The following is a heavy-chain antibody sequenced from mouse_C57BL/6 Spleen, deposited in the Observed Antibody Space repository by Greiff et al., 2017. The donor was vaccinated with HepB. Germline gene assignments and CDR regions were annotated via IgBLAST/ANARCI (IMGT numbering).Heavy chain of an antibody. V-gene: IGHV14-2*01. Sequence: EVQLQQSGAELVKPGASVKLSCTASGFNIKDYYMHWVKQRTEQGLEWIGRIDPEDGETKYAPKFQGKATITADTSSNTAYLQLSSLTSEDTAVYYCASEEITTVVDSYYAMDYWGQGTSVTVSS. CDR2: IDPEDGET. CDR3: ASEEITTVVDSYYAMDY. D-gene: IGHD1-1*01. CDR1: GFNIKDYY. J-gene: IGHJ4*01.